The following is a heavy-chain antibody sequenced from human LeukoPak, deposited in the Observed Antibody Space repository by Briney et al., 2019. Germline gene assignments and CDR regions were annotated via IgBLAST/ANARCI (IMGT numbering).Heavy chain of an antibody. V-gene: IGHV1-46*01. CDR3: ARGGGGYTKTNWFDP. Sequence: ASVKVSCKASGYTFTSYYMHWVRQAPGQGLEWMGIINPSGGSTSYAQKCQGRVTITADESTSTAYMELSSLRSEDTAVYYCARGGGGYTKTNWFDPWGQGTLVTVSS. CDR1: GYTFTSYY. CDR2: INPSGGST. J-gene: IGHJ5*02. D-gene: IGHD5-24*01.